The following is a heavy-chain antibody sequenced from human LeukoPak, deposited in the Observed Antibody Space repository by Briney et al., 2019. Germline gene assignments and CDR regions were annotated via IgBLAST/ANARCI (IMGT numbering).Heavy chain of an antibody. CDR3: ARESGKFDY. V-gene: IGHV3-43*02. CDR1: GLPTAECA. CDR2: ISGDGVST. Sequence: GGSLRLSCGAAGLPTAECAMHRGRQAPGKGLEWVSLISGDGVSTFYADSVKGRFSISRDNSKNSLSLEMNSLRTEDTAMYYCARESGKFDYWGQGTLVAVSS. J-gene: IGHJ4*02.